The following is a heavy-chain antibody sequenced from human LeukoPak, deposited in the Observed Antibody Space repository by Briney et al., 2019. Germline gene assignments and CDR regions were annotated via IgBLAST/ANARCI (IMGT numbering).Heavy chain of an antibody. Sequence: SVKVSCKPSGYTFTGYYLHWVRQAPGQGLKWMVWINPNTGATIYAEKFQGRVTMTRDTSIDTAYMEMRSLRSDDTAVYYCARDRVGSGWPRPWYFEFWGQGTLITVSS. CDR3: ARDRVGSGWPRPWYFEF. V-gene: IGHV1-2*02. J-gene: IGHJ4*02. CDR2: INPNTGAT. D-gene: IGHD6-19*01. CDR1: GYTFTGYY.